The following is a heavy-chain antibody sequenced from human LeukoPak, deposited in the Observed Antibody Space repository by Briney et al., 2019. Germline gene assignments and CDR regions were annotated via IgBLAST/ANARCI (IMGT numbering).Heavy chain of an antibody. CDR1: GFTFSYYS. J-gene: IGHJ4*02. CDR2: FSTRSSTI. CDR3: AKFYDLLTAYFDY. V-gene: IGHV3-48*02. D-gene: IGHD3-9*01. Sequence: GGSLRLSCAASGFTFSYYSMNWVRQAPGKGLEWVSYFSTRSSTISYADSVKGRFAISRDNAKNSLYLQMNSLRDEDTAVYYCAKFYDLLTAYFDYWGQGTLVTVSS.